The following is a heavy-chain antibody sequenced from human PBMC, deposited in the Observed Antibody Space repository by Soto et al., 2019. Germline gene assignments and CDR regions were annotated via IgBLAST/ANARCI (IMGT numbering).Heavy chain of an antibody. CDR3: ARVVRDSWSDFPTNNWLDP. D-gene: IGHD3-3*01. CDR2: IHDSGST. Sequence: SETLSLTCSVSGGSISGFYWTWIRQPPGKGLEWIGCIHDSGSTNYNPALESRVSISVDTSKNELSLKLSSVTAADTAMYYCARVVRDSWSDFPTNNWLDPWGQGTLVTVSS. J-gene: IGHJ5*02. CDR1: GGSISGFY. V-gene: IGHV4-59*01.